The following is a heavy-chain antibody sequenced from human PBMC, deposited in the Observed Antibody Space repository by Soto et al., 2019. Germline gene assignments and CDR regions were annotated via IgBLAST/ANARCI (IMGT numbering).Heavy chain of an antibody. CDR2: IGTAGDT. D-gene: IGHD4-17*01. Sequence: GSLRLSCAASGFTFSSYDMHWVRQATGKGLVWVSAIGTAGDTYYPGSVKGRFTISRENAKNSLYLQMNSLRAEDTAVYYCARALDYGDTYYFDYWGQGTLVTVSS. J-gene: IGHJ4*02. CDR1: GFTFSSYD. CDR3: ARALDYGDTYYFDY. V-gene: IGHV3-13*01.